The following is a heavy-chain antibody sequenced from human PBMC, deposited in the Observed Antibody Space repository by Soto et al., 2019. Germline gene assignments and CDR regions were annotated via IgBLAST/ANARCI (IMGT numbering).Heavy chain of an antibody. V-gene: IGHV3-11*06. CDR1: GFTFSDYY. CDR2: ISSSSSYT. CDR3: ARDRLYDSNTYYYKYGMDV. Sequence: PGGSLRLSCAASGFTFSDYYMSWIRQAPGKGLEWVSYISSSSSYTNYADSVKGRFTISRDNAKNSLYLQMNSLRAEDTAVYYCARDRLYDSNTYYYKYGMDVWGQGTTVTVSS. J-gene: IGHJ6*02. D-gene: IGHD3-22*01.